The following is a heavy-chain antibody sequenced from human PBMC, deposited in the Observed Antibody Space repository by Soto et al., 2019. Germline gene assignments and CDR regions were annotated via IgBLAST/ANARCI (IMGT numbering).Heavy chain of an antibody. V-gene: IGHV4-39*01. CDR3: ARRSTVTYDY. D-gene: IGHD4-17*01. Sequence: ETLSLTCTVSGGSLTSNPYYWGWIRQPPGKGLEWIGSFYYSQSTYFNPSLKSRVTISVETSKNQYSLKLSAVTAAGTAVYYCARRSTVTYDYWGQGILVTVSS. CDR2: FYYSQST. J-gene: IGHJ4*02. CDR1: GGSLTSNPYY.